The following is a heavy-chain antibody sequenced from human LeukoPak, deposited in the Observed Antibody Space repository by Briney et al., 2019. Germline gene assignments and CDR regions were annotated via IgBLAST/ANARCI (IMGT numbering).Heavy chain of an antibody. Sequence: PGGSLRLSCAASGFTLSSYAMSWVRQAPGKGLEWVSAISGSGGSTYYADSVKGRFTISRDNSKNTLYLQMNSLRAEDTAVYYCAKDSSSWPEYFQHWGQGTLVTVSS. CDR1: GFTLSSYA. CDR3: AKDSSSWPEYFQH. CDR2: ISGSGGST. J-gene: IGHJ1*01. V-gene: IGHV3-23*01. D-gene: IGHD6-13*01.